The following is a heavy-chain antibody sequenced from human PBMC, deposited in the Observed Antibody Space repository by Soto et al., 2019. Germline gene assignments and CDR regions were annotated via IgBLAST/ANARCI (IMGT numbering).Heavy chain of an antibody. Sequence: SETLSLTCTVSGGSISSSSYYWCWIRQPPGKGLEWIGSIYYSGSTYYNPSLKSRVTISVDTSKNQFSLKLSSVTAADTAVYYCARGRGPPNWFDPWGQGTLVTVSS. J-gene: IGHJ5*02. CDR3: ARGRGPPNWFDP. CDR2: IYYSGST. D-gene: IGHD1-26*01. V-gene: IGHV4-39*01. CDR1: GGSISSSSYY.